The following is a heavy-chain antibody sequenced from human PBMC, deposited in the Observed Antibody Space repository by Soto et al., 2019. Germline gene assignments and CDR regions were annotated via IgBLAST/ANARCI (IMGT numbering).Heavy chain of an antibody. D-gene: IGHD2-15*01. CDR1: GGSISSSSYY. V-gene: IGHV4-39*01. CDR3: ARHPYRNPVVVVAATPY. J-gene: IGHJ4*02. Sequence: PSETLSLTCTVSGGSISSSSYYWGWIRQPPGKGLEWIGSIYYSGSTYYNPSLKSRVTISVDTSKNQFSLKLSSVTAADTAVYYCARHPYRNPVVVVAATPYWGQGTLVTVSS. CDR2: IYYSGST.